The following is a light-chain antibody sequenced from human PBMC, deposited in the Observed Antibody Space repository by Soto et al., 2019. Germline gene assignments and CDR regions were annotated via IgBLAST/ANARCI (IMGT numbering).Light chain of an antibody. V-gene: IGLV1-44*01. J-gene: IGLJ3*02. Sequence: QSVLTQPPSVSGTPGQRVTISCSGSSSNIGSNTVNWYQQLPGTAPKLLIYSNNQRPSGVPDRFSGSKSDTSASLAISGLQSEDEADYYCATWDDGMSDRVFGGGTKLTVL. CDR2: SNN. CDR1: SSNIGSNT. CDR3: ATWDDGMSDRV.